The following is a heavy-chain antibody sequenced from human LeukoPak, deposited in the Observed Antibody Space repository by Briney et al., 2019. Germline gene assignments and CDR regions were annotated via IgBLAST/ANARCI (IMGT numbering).Heavy chain of an antibody. D-gene: IGHD3-22*01. V-gene: IGHV3-21*01. CDR2: ISSSSSYI. Sequence: GGSLRLSCAASGFTFSSYSMNWVRQAPGKGLEWVLSISSSSSYIYYADSVKGRFTISRDNAKNSLYLQMNSLRAEDTAVYYCAKTTRGYYDSSGYYPDAFDIWGQGTMVTVSS. J-gene: IGHJ3*02. CDR1: GFTFSSYS. CDR3: AKTTRGYYDSSGYYPDAFDI.